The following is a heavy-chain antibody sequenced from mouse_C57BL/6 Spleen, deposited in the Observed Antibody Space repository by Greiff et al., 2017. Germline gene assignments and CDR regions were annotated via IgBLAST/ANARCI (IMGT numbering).Heavy chain of an antibody. CDR1: GYTFTSYW. V-gene: IGHV1-64*01. CDR3: ATMVTTRDFDY. Sequence: VQLQQPGAELVKPGASVKLSCKASGYTFTSYWMHWVKQRPGQGLEWIGMIHPNSGSTNYNEKFKSKATLTVDKSSSTAYMQLSSLTSEDSAVYYCATMVTTRDFDYWGTGTTLTVSS. J-gene: IGHJ2*01. D-gene: IGHD2-2*01. CDR2: IHPNSGST.